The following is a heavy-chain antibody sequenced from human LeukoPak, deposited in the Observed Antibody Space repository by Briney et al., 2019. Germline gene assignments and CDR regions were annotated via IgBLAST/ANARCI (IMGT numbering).Heavy chain of an antibody. J-gene: IGHJ6*03. V-gene: IGHV1-69*06. CDR3: ARGFGVDYYYYMDV. CDR2: IIPIFGTT. CDR1: GGTFSTHG. D-gene: IGHD3-3*01. Sequence: SVKVSCKASGGTFSTHGISWVRQAPGQGLEWMGRIIPIFGTTNYAQNFQGRVTITADKSTSTVHMDLSCLRSEDTAVYYCARGFGVDYYYYMDVWDEGTTVIVSS.